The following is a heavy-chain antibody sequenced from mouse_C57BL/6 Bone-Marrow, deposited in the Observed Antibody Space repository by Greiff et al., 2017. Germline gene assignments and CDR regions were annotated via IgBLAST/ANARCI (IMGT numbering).Heavy chain of an antibody. CDR1: GYTFTDYN. CDR3: ARRGLTGTLYYFDY. V-gene: IGHV1-22*01. D-gene: IGHD4-1*01. J-gene: IGHJ2*01. Sequence: VQLQQSGPELVKPGASVKMSCKASGYTFTDYNMHWVKQSHGKSLEWIGYINPNTGGTSYNQKFKGKATLTVNKSSITVYMELRSLPSEDSAVYYCARRGLTGTLYYFDYWGQGTTLTVSS. CDR2: INPNTGGT.